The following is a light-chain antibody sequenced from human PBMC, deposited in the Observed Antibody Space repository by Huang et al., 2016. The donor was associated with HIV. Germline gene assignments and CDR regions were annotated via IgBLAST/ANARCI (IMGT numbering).Light chain of an antibody. V-gene: IGKV3-11*01. Sequence: IVLTQSPATLSIYPGERVTVSCRASQSVGDHVAWYQHRPGQAPRLLIYDASQRATVISDRFSGSGSRTEFTLTISSLEPEDYAVYYCQQRSNWLTFGGGTKVELK. CDR2: DAS. CDR3: QQRSNWLT. CDR1: QSVGDH. J-gene: IGKJ4*01.